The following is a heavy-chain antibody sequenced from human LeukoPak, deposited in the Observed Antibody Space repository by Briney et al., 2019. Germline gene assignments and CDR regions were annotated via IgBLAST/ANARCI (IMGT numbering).Heavy chain of an antibody. CDR2: IRYDGSNK. CDR3: ARDLNYYDSSGYLNEAFDI. Sequence: PGGSLRLSCAASGFTFSSYGMHWVRQAPGKGLEWVAFIRYDGSNKYYADSVKGRFTISRDNSKNTLYLQLNSLRAEDTAVYYCARDLNYYDSSGYLNEAFDIWGQGTMVTVSS. J-gene: IGHJ3*02. V-gene: IGHV3-30*02. CDR1: GFTFSSYG. D-gene: IGHD3-22*01.